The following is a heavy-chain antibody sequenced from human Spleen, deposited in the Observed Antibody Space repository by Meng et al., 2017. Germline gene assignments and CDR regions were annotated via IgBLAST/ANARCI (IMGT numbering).Heavy chain of an antibody. J-gene: IGHJ4*02. CDR2: INPNSGGT. D-gene: IGHD6-13*01. CDR1: GYTFTSYA. Sequence: ASVKVSCKASGYTFTSYAMHWVRQAPGQRLEWMGWINPNSGGTNYAQRFQGRVTMTRDTSISTAYMELSRLRSDDTAVYYCARGRGIAAAIDYWGQGTLVTVSS. V-gene: IGHV1-2*02. CDR3: ARGRGIAAAIDY.